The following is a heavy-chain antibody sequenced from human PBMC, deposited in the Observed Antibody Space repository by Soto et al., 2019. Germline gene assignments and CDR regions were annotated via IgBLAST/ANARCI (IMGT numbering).Heavy chain of an antibody. J-gene: IGHJ4*02. V-gene: IGHV5-51*01. D-gene: IGHD2-2*02. CDR3: ARQGFCSSTSCYTVDY. CDR2: IYPGDSNT. CDR1: GYSFTNYW. Sequence: GETLKISCKGSGYSFTNYWIGWVRQMPGKGLEWMGIIYPGDSNTRYSPSFQGQVTISADKSISTAYLQWSSLKASDTAMYYCARQGFCSSTSCYTVDYWGQGTRVTVSS.